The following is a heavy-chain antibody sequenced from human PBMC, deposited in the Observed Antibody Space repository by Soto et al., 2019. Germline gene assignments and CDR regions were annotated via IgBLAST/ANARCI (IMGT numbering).Heavy chain of an antibody. CDR1: GGSISSYY. CDR2: IYYSGST. V-gene: IGHV4-59*01. CDR3: AGSYTAMVTNNWFDP. Sequence: PSETLSLTCTVSGGSISSYYWSWIRQPPGKGLEWIGYIYYSGSTNYNPSLKSRVTISVDTSKNQFSLKLSSVTAADTAVYYCAGSYTAMVTNNWFDPWGQGTLVTVSS. D-gene: IGHD5-18*01. J-gene: IGHJ5*02.